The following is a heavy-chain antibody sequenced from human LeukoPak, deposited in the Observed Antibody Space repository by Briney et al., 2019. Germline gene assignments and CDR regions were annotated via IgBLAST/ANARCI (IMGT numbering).Heavy chain of an antibody. CDR3: ARARITMIAYHNWFDP. Sequence: KPSETLSLTCAVYGGSFSGYYWSWIRQPPGKGLEWIGEINHSGSTNYNPSLKSRVTISVDTSKNQFSLKLSSVTAADTAVYYCARARITMIAYHNWFDPWGQGTQVTVSS. CDR1: GGSFSGYY. CDR2: INHSGST. D-gene: IGHD3-22*01. J-gene: IGHJ5*02. V-gene: IGHV4-34*01.